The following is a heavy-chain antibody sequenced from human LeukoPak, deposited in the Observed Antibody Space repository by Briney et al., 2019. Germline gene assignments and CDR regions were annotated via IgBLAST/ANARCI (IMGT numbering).Heavy chain of an antibody. D-gene: IGHD3-9*01. CDR3: ARGITYYDILTGYPIFDY. V-gene: IGHV3-48*01. CDR1: GFTFSSYS. CDR2: ISSSSSTI. Sequence: GGSLRLSCAASGFTFSSYSMNWVRQAPGKGLEWVSYISSSSSTIYYADSVKGRFTISRDNAKNSLYLQMNSLRAEDTAVYYCARGITYYDILTGYPIFDYWGQGTLVTVSS. J-gene: IGHJ4*02.